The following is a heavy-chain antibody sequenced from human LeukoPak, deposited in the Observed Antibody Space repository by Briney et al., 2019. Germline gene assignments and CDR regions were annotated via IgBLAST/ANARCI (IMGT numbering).Heavy chain of an antibody. V-gene: IGHV3-53*01. CDR3: ARGDWNDGLDY. Sequence: GGSLRLSCAASGFTVSSNYMSWVRQAPGKGLEWVSVIYSGGSTYYADSVKGRVTISRDNSKNTLYLQMNSLRAEDTAVYYCARGDWNDGLDYWGQGTLVTVSS. D-gene: IGHD1-1*01. CDR1: GFTVSSNY. J-gene: IGHJ4*02. CDR2: IYSGGST.